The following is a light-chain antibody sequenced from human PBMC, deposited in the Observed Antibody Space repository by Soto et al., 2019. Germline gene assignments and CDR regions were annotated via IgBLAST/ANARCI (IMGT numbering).Light chain of an antibody. CDR1: QHLLNY. CDR3: QQYDNLPPLT. V-gene: IGKV1-33*01. Sequence: DIQMTQSPSSLSASVGDRVTITCQASQHLLNYLNWYQQKPGKAPKPLIYDASSLETGVPSRFSGSGFGTDFTFTISSLQPEDVATYYCQQYDNLPPLTFGGGTKVEIK. J-gene: IGKJ4*01. CDR2: DAS.